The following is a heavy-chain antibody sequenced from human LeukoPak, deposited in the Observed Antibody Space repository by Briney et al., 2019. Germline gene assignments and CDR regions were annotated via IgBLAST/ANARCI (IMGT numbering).Heavy chain of an antibody. J-gene: IGHJ4*02. CDR1: GFTFSSYG. CDR3: ARDEDTYSGYDFADY. D-gene: IGHD5-12*01. CDR2: IWYDGSNK. V-gene: IGHV3-33*01. Sequence: GGSLRLSCAASGFTFSSYGMHWVRQAPGKGLEWVAVIWYDGSNKYYADSVKGRFTISRDNSKNTLYLQMSSLRAEDTAVYYCARDEDTYSGYDFADYWGQGTLVTVSS.